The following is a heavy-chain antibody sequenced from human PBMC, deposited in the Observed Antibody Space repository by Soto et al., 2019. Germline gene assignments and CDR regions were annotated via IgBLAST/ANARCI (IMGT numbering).Heavy chain of an antibody. CDR2: IHYSGTT. CDR3: ARTREGHFDY. CDR1: GGSISGYY. J-gene: IGHJ4*02. Sequence: PSETLSLTCSVSGGSISGYYWGWIRQPPGKGLDWIGYIHYSGTTTYNPSLKSRVSISVDTPKNQFSLKLSSVTAADTAVYYCARTREGHFDYWGQGTLVTSPQ. V-gene: IGHV4-59*01.